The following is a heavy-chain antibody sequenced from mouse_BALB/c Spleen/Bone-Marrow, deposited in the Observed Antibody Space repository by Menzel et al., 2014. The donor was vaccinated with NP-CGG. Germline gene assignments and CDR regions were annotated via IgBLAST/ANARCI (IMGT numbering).Heavy chain of an antibody. CDR1: GYSITSDYA. D-gene: IGHD1-1*01. V-gene: IGHV3-2*02. CDR3: ARRGYYGSSLDY. CDR2: ISYSGST. J-gene: IGHJ2*01. Sequence: DVQLQESGPGLVKPSQSLSLPCTVTGYSITSDYAWNWIRQFPGNKLEWMGYISYSGSTSYNPSLKSRISIARDTSKNQFFLQLNSVTTEDTATYYCARRGYYGSSLDYWGQGTTLTVSS.